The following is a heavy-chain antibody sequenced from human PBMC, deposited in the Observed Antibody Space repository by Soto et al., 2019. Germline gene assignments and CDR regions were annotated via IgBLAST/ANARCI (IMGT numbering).Heavy chain of an antibody. CDR3: ARGELALLHYGMDV. V-gene: IGHV4-30-4*01. CDR2: IYYSGST. CDR1: GGSISSGDYY. J-gene: IGHJ6*02. D-gene: IGHD1-26*01. Sequence: SETLSLTCTVSGGSISSGDYYWSWIRQPPGKGLEWIGYIYYSGSTYYNPSLKSRVTISVDTSKNQFSLKLSSVTAADTAVYYCARGELALLHYGMDVWGQGTTVIVS.